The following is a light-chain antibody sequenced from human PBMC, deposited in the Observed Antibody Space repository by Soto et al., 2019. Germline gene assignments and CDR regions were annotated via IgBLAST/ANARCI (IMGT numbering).Light chain of an antibody. J-gene: IGLJ2*01. CDR2: DND. CDR1: SSNIGNNY. Sequence: HSVLTQPPSVSAAPGQKVTISCSGSSSNIGNNYVSWYQQLPGTAPKLLIYDNDKRPSGIPDRFSGSKSATSATLGITGLQTGDEADYYCGTWDRGLSAGEVFGGGTKLTVL. CDR3: GTWDRGLSAGEV. V-gene: IGLV1-51*01.